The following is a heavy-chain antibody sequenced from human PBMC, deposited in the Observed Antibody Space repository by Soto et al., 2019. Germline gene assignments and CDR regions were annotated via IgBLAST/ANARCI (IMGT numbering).Heavy chain of an antibody. V-gene: IGHV3-15*01. CDR2: IKSDAYGGAI. Sequence: EVQLVESGGGLVKPGGSLRLSCAGSGFTFSNAWMSWVRRAPGKGLEWVGRIKSDAYGGAIDYAAPVKGRCTISRDDPKNTLFLQMHNLRAEVTAVYSCTTTLGRRDPPTIDFWGPGTPLIVSS. D-gene: IGHD1-1*01. J-gene: IGHJ4*02. CDR3: TTTLGRRDPPTIDF. CDR1: GFTFSNAW.